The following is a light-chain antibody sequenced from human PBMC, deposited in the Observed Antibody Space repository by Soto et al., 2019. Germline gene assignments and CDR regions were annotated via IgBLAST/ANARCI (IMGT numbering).Light chain of an antibody. V-gene: IGKV4-1*01. CDR1: RSALCSSNNKNY. CDR2: WAS. CDR3: QQYYSTPRT. J-gene: IGKJ1*01. Sequence: IVMTECADSLAVSLGERATINCKSRRSALCSSNNKNYLAWYQQKPGQPPKLLIYWASTRESGVPDRFSGRGSGTDFTLTISSLQAEDVAVYYCQQYYSTPRTFGKGTNVDIK.